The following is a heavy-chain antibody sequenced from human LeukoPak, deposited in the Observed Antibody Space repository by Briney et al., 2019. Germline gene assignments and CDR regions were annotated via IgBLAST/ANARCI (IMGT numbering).Heavy chain of an antibody. CDR2: TYYRSKWFN. Sequence: SQTPSLTCAISGDSVSSKSAAWNWIRQSPSRGLEWLGRTYYRSKWFNDYAVSVKSRITFNPDTSKNQFSLQLNSVTPEDTAVYYCARDRIAVTGSRWDAFDVWGQGTMVTVSS. D-gene: IGHD6-19*01. V-gene: IGHV6-1*01. J-gene: IGHJ3*01. CDR3: ARDRIAVTGSRWDAFDV. CDR1: GDSVSSKSAA.